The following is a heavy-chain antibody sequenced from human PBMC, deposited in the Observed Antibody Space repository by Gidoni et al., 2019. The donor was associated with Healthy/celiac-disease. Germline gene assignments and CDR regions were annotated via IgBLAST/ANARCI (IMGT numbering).Heavy chain of an antibody. Sequence: QVQLVESGGGVVQPGRSLRLSCAAAGFTFSSYGMHWVRQAPGKGLVWVAVISYDGSNTYYADSVKGRFTISRDNSKNTLYLQMNSLRAEDTAVYYCAKDRRSAFWSAEGFDYWGQGTLVTVSS. CDR2: ISYDGSNT. V-gene: IGHV3-30*18. CDR1: GFTFSSYG. J-gene: IGHJ4*02. D-gene: IGHD3-3*01. CDR3: AKDRRSAFWSAEGFDY.